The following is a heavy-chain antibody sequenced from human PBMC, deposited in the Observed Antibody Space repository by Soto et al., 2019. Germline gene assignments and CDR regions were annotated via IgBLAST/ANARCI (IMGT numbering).Heavy chain of an antibody. J-gene: IGHJ4*02. CDR3: ARRPFIEPDSYYFDY. D-gene: IGHD1-26*01. V-gene: IGHV4-31*03. CDR2: IYYSGST. Sequence: QVQLQESGPGLVKPSQTLSLTCTVSGGSISSGGYYWSWIRQHPGKGLEWIGYIYYSGSTYYNPSLESRVTISVDTSKNQFSLKLSSVTAADTAVYYCARRPFIEPDSYYFDYWGQGTLVTVSS. CDR1: GGSISSGGYY.